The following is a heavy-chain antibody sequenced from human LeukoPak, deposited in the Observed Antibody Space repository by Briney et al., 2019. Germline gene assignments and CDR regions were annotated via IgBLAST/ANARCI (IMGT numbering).Heavy chain of an antibody. V-gene: IGHV4-34*01. J-gene: IGHJ4*02. Sequence: SETLSLTCAVYGGSFSGYYWSWIRQPPGKGLEWIGEINHSGSTNYNPSLKSRVTISVDTSKNQFSLKLSSVTAADTAVYYCARAYILDYWGQGTLVTVSS. CDR2: INHSGST. CDR1: GGSFSGYY. CDR3: ARAYILDY.